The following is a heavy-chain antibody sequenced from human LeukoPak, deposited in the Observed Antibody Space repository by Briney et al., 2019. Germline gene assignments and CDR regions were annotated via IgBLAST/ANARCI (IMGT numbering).Heavy chain of an antibody. J-gene: IGHJ4*02. Sequence: GXXLXXSXAASGXTFSSYXMHWVRQAXGXXLEWVTFIRYDGSDKYYADSVKGRFTISRDNSKNTLYLQMNSLRAGDTAVYYCARDLVVTSAYWGQGTLVTVSS. D-gene: IGHD2-2*01. CDR2: IRYDGSDK. V-gene: IGHV3-30*02. CDR1: GXTFSSYX. CDR3: ARDLVVTSAY.